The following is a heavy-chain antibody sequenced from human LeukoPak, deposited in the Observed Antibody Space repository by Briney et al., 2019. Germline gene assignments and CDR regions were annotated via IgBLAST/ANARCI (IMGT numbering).Heavy chain of an antibody. J-gene: IGHJ4*02. Sequence: GESLKISCKASAYSFSNYWIGWVRQMPGKGLEWMGIIYPGDSDTRYSPSFQGQVTISADKSISTAYLQWSSLKASDTAMYYCARRPQLVTPPFDYWGQGTLVTVSS. V-gene: IGHV5-51*01. CDR2: IYPGDSDT. CDR3: ARRPQLVTPPFDY. D-gene: IGHD6-13*01. CDR1: AYSFSNYW.